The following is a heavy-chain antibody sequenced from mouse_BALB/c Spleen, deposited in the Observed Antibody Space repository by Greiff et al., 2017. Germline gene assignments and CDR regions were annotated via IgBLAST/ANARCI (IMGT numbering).Heavy chain of an antibody. CDR3: ARDRGGNYAMDY. J-gene: IGHJ4*01. D-gene: IGHD1-1*01. CDR1: GFTFSDYY. CDR2: ISDGGSYT. V-gene: IGHV5-4*02. Sequence: EVQLVESGGGLVKPGGSLKLSCAASGFTFSDYYMYWVRQTPEKRLEWVATISDGGSYTYYPDSVKGRFNISRDNAKNNLYLQMSSLKSEDTAMYYCARDRGGNYAMDYWGQGTSVTVSS.